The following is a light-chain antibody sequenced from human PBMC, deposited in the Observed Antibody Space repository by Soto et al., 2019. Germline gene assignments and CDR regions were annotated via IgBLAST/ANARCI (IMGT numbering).Light chain of an antibody. CDR1: SSDVGGYNY. Sequence: QSVLTQPASVSGSPGQSITISCTGTSSDVGGYNYVSWYQQHPGKAPKLMIYEVSNRPSGASNRFSGSKSGNTASLTISGLQAEDEADYYCSSYTSSSTYVFATGTKVTVL. V-gene: IGLV2-14*01. J-gene: IGLJ1*01. CDR3: SSYTSSSTYV. CDR2: EVS.